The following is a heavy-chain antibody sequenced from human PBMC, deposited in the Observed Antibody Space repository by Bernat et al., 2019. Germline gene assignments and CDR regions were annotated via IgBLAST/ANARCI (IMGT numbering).Heavy chain of an antibody. D-gene: IGHD1-20*01. J-gene: IGHJ4*02. CDR1: GFTFHMYW. Sequence: EEQLVESGGGLVQPGGSLRLSCAASGFTFHMYWMTWVRQAPGKGLEWVGRIRSKAKSYATAYAASVKGRFTISRDDSKNTAYLQMNSLKTEDTAVYYCTRGITGTTPYFDYWGQGTLVTVSS. CDR2: IRSKAKSYAT. CDR3: TRGITGTTPYFDY. V-gene: IGHV3-73*01.